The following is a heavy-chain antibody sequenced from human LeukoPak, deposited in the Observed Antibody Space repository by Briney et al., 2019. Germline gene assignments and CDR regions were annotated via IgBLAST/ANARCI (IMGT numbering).Heavy chain of an antibody. D-gene: IGHD3-10*01. V-gene: IGHV4-59*05. CDR2: IYYSGST. J-gene: IGHJ4*02. CDR1: GSMYNYY. CDR3: ARLFYGSPDY. Sequence: SETLSLTCTVSGSMYNYYWSWIRQPPGKGLEWIGSIYYSGSTYYNPSLKSRVTISVDTSKNQFSLKLSSVTAADTAVYYCARLFYGSPDYWGQGTLVTVSS.